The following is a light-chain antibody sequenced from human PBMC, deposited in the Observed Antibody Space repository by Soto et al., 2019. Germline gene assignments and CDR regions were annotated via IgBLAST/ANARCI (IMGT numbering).Light chain of an antibody. J-gene: IGKJ1*01. Sequence: DIQMTQSPSTLSGSVGDRVTITCRASQTISSWLAWYQQKPGKAPKLLIYKASTLKSGVPSRFSGSGSGTEFTLTISSLQPDDFATYYCQQYQNSWTFGQGTKV. CDR3: QQYQNSWT. CDR2: KAS. V-gene: IGKV1-5*03. CDR1: QTISSW.